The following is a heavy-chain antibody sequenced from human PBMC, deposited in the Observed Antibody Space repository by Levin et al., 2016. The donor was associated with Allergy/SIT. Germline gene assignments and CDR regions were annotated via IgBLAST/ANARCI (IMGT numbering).Heavy chain of an antibody. Sequence: KVSCKGSGYSFTSYWIGWVRQMPGKGLEWMGIIYPGDSDTRYSPSFQGQVTISADKSISTAYLQWSSLKASDTAMYYCASGASGYYPNYYYYMDVWGKGTTVTVSS. D-gene: IGHD3-22*01. CDR3: ASGASGYYPNYYYYMDV. J-gene: IGHJ6*03. CDR1: GYSFTSYW. V-gene: IGHV5-51*01. CDR2: IYPGDSDT.